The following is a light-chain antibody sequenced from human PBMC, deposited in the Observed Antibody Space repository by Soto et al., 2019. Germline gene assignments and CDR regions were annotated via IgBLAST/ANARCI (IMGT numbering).Light chain of an antibody. CDR1: QSVSSN. CDR3: QQRSNWPRT. V-gene: IGKV3-11*01. J-gene: IGKJ4*01. Sequence: EIVLTQSPATLSLSPGDRATLSCRASQSVSSNLAWYQQKPGQTPRLLIYGASTRATGVPPRFSGSRSGTEFTLTISSLEPEDFAVYYGQQRSNWPRTFGGGTKVEIK. CDR2: GAS.